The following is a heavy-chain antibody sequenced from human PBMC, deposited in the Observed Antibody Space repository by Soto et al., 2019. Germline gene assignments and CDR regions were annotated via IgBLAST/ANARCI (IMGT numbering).Heavy chain of an antibody. CDR2: IRSKANSYAT. CDR1: GFTFSGSA. D-gene: IGHD3-22*01. V-gene: IGHV3-73*01. Sequence: EVQLVESGGGLVQPGGSLKLSCAASGFTFSGSAMHWVRQASGKGLEWVGRIRSKANSYATAYAASVKGRFTISRDDSKNTAYLQMNSLKTEDTAVYYCTRTVSDYYDRENWFDPWGQGTLVTVSS. CDR3: TRTVSDYYDRENWFDP. J-gene: IGHJ5*02.